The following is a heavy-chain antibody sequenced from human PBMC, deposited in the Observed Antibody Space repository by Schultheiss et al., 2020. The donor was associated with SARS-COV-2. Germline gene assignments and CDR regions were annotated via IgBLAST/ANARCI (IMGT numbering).Heavy chain of an antibody. V-gene: IGHV4-39*01. CDR2: IYYSGST. D-gene: IGHD4/OR15-4a*01. J-gene: IGHJ2*01. Sequence: SETLSLTCTVSGGSISSSSYYWGWIRQPPGKGLEWIGSIYYSGSTYYNPSLKSRVTISVDTSKNQFSLKLSSVTAADTAVYYCARGGGAIVWYFDLWGRGTLVTVSS. CDR3: ARGGGAIVWYFDL. CDR1: GGSISSSSYY.